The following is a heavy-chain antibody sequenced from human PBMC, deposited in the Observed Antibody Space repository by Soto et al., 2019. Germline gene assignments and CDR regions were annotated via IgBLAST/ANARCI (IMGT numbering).Heavy chain of an antibody. V-gene: IGHV1-69*13. CDR1: GGTFSSYA. CDR2: TIPIFGTA. Sequence: SVKVSCKASGGTFSSYAISWVRQAPGQGLEWMGGTIPIFGTANYAQKFQGRVTITADEPTSTAYMELSSLRSEDTAVYYCARALKTVDIVATTPYYYYGMDVWGQGTTVTVSS. D-gene: IGHD5-12*01. J-gene: IGHJ6*02. CDR3: ARALKTVDIVATTPYYYYGMDV.